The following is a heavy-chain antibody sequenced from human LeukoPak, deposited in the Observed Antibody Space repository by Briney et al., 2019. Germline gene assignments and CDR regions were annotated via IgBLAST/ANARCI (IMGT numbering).Heavy chain of an antibody. CDR2: ISGSGDNT. CDR1: GFTFSSYA. CDR3: AKDRTIRDGYNDY. Sequence: QSGGSLRLSCAASGFTFSSYAMSWVRQAPGKGLELVAAISGSGDNTHSADSVKGRFTISRDNSKNTLYLEMNSLRAEDTAVYYCAKDRTIRDGYNDYWGQGTLVTVSS. D-gene: IGHD5-24*01. V-gene: IGHV3-23*01. J-gene: IGHJ4*02.